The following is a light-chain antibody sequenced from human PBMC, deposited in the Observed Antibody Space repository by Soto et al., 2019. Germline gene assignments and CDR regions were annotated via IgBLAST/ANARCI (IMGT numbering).Light chain of an antibody. CDR2: EDN. V-gene: IGLV6-57*03. Sequence: NFMLTQPHSVSESPGKTVTISCTRSSGSIASNYVQWYQQRPGSAPTTVIYEDNQRPSGVPDRFSGSIDSSSNSASLTISGLKTEDEADYCCQSYDSSNVVFGGGTQLTV. J-gene: IGLJ2*01. CDR3: QSYDSSNVV. CDR1: SGSIASNY.